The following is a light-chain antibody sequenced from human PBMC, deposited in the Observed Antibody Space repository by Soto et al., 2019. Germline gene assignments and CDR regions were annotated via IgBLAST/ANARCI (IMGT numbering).Light chain of an antibody. CDR2: CAS. CDR1: QSVTSR. J-gene: IGKJ4*01. CDR3: QQYNSYSLT. Sequence: DIQMTQSPSTLSASVGDRVTITCRASQSVTSRLAWYQQKPGKAPKLLIYCASNLESGVPSRFSGSGSGTEFTLTISSLQPDDFATYYCQQYNSYSLTFGGGTTVEIK. V-gene: IGKV1-5*01.